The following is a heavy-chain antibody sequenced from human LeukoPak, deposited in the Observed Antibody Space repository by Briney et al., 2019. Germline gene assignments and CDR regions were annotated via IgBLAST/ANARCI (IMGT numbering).Heavy chain of an antibody. V-gene: IGHV4-59*01. CDR3: ARGGAACLHFQN. D-gene: IGHD6-6*01. J-gene: IGHJ1*01. CDR1: GGSISTYY. Sequence: SETLSLTCTVSGGSISTYYWNWIRQPPGKGLEWIGYIYHSGSTNYNPSLQSRVTISVDTSKNQFSLNLNSVTAADTAVYYCARGGAACLHFQNWGQGTLVTVSS. CDR2: IYHSGST.